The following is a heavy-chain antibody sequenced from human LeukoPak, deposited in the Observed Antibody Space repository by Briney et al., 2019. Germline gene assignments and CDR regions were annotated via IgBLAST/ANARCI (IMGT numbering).Heavy chain of an antibody. J-gene: IGHJ4*02. CDR1: GGSFSGYY. Sequence: SETLSLTCAVYGGSFSGYYWSWIRQPPGKGLEWIGEINHSGSTNYNPSLKSRVTISVDTSKNQFSLKLSSVTAADTAVYYCARVSGYSGYEYFDYWGQGTLVTVSS. D-gene: IGHD5-12*01. CDR2: INHSGST. CDR3: ARVSGYSGYEYFDY. V-gene: IGHV4-34*01.